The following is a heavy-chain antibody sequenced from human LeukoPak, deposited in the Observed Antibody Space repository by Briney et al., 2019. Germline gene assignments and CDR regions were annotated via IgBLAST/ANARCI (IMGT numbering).Heavy chain of an antibody. CDR1: GFTFSSYA. Sequence: GGSLRLSCAASGFTFSSYAMSGVRQAPGKGLEGVSFISGRGGSTYYADSVKGRFTISRDNSKNTLNLQMNSLRAEDTAVYYCAKAAGMYYFDYWGQGTLVTVSS. J-gene: IGHJ4*02. CDR3: AKAAGMYYFDY. V-gene: IGHV3-23*01. CDR2: ISGRGGST. D-gene: IGHD3-10*01.